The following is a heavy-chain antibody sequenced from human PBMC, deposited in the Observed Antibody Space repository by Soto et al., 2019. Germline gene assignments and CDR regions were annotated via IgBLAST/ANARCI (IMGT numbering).Heavy chain of an antibody. D-gene: IGHD3-16*01. Sequence: GSLRLSCAASGFTFSSYAMHWVRQAPGKGLEWVAVISYDGSNKYYADSVKGRFTISRDNSKNTLYLQMNSLRAEDTAVYYCAREGRPPGSWGFDYWGQGTLVTVSS. J-gene: IGHJ4*02. CDR3: AREGRPPGSWGFDY. CDR2: ISYDGSNK. CDR1: GFTFSSYA. V-gene: IGHV3-30-3*01.